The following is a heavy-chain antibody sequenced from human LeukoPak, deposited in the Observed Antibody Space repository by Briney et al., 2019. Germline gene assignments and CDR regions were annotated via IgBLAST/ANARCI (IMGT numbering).Heavy chain of an antibody. D-gene: IGHD3-10*01. V-gene: IGHV1-8*01. CDR3: ARVSGSWYGMDV. CDR1: GYTLTSYD. J-gene: IGHJ6*02. Sequence: ASVKVSCKASGYTLTSYDINWVRQATGQGLEWMGWMNPNSGNTGYAQKFQGRVTMTRNTSISTAYMELSSLRSEGTAVYYCARVSGSWYGMDVWGQGTTVTVSS. CDR2: MNPNSGNT.